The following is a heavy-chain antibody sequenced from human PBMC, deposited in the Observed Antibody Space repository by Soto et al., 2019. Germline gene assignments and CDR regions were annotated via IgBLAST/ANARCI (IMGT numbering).Heavy chain of an antibody. V-gene: IGHV5-10-1*01. Sequence: GESVKISCKGSGYSFTSYWISWVRQMPGKGLEWMGRIDPSDSYTNYSPSFQGHVTISADKSISTAYLQWSSLKASDTAMYYCASNYYYDSSGGYGMDVWGQGTTVTVSS. J-gene: IGHJ6*02. CDR1: GYSFTSYW. D-gene: IGHD3-22*01. CDR2: IDPSDSYT. CDR3: ASNYYYDSSGGYGMDV.